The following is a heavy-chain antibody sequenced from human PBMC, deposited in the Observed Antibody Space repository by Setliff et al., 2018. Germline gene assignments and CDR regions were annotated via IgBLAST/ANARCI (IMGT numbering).Heavy chain of an antibody. J-gene: IGHJ4*02. Sequence: GASVKVSCKASGGTFSNYDIGWVRQAPGQGLEWMGGIIPIFGTTNYAQRFQGRVTITTDESTSTAYMELSSLRSDDTAVYYCARDFNGLALGYWGQGTLVTVSS. D-gene: IGHD2-8*01. CDR2: IIPIFGTT. V-gene: IGHV1-69*05. CDR1: GGTFSNYD. CDR3: ARDFNGLALGY.